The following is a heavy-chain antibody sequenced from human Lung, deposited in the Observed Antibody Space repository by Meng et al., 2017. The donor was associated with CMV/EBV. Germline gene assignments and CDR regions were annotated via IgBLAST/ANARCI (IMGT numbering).Heavy chain of an antibody. Sequence: XXXLTXXIYGGSLSGYYWSWIRQTPGKGLEWIGEIRHSGDITNYNPSLKSRVTISIDTSKKQFSLKLSAVTAADTAVYYCARQSSSSYYSDYWGQGTLVTVSS. D-gene: IGHD6-6*01. CDR3: ARQSSSSYYSDY. V-gene: IGHV4-34*01. CDR1: GGSLSGYY. CDR2: IRHSGDIT. J-gene: IGHJ4*02.